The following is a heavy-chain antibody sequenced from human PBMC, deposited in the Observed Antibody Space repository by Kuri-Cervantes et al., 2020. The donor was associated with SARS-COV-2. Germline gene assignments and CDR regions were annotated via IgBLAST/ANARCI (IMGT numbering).Heavy chain of an antibody. CDR3: AKDPEGYYYDSSGYYHYYYYGMDV. Sequence: GESLKISCAASGFTFSSYAMSRVRQAPGKGLEWVSAISGSGGSTYYADSVKGRFTISRDNSKNTLYLQMNSLRAEDTAVYYCAKDPEGYYYDSSGYYHYYYYGMDVWGQGTTVTVSS. V-gene: IGHV3-23*01. CDR1: GFTFSSYA. D-gene: IGHD3-22*01. J-gene: IGHJ6*02. CDR2: ISGSGGST.